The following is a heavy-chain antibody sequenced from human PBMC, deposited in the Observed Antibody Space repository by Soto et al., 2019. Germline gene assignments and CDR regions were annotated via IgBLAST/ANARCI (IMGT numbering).Heavy chain of an antibody. CDR3: ARSPPSSGSH. CDR1: GFTFSSYS. J-gene: IGHJ4*02. CDR2: ISSSSSYI. V-gene: IGHV3-21*01. D-gene: IGHD3-22*01. Sequence: EVQLVESGGGLVKPGGSLRLSCAASGFTFSSYSMNWVRQAPGKGLEWVSPISSSSSYIYYADSVKGRFTISRDNAKNSLYLQMNSLRAEDTAVYYCARSPPSSGSHWGQGTLVTVSS.